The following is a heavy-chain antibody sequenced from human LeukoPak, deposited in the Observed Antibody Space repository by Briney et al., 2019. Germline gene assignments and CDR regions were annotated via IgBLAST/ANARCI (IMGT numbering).Heavy chain of an antibody. CDR3: ATSLYSFFDY. J-gene: IGHJ4*02. D-gene: IGHD3-16*02. CDR1: GGTFSSYA. V-gene: IGHV1-69*01. Sequence: ASVKVSCKASGGTFSSYAISWVRQAPGQGLEWMGGIIPIFGTANYAQKFQGRVTITADESTSTAYMELSSLRSEDTAVYYCATSLYSFFDYWGQGTLVTVSS. CDR2: IIPIFGTA.